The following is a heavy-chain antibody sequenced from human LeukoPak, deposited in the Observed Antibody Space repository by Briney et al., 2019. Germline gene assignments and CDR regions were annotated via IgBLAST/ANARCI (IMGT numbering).Heavy chain of an antibody. J-gene: IGHJ3*02. CDR3: ARGEVGGGMVAFDI. CDR1: GASISGSGYY. V-gene: IGHV4-39*07. D-gene: IGHD1-26*01. CDR2: IYCSGST. Sequence: SETLSLTCAVSGASISGSGYYWGWIRQPPGKGLEWIGNIYCSGSTYYNPSLKIRVTISVDTSKNLFYLKLTSVTAADTAMYFCARGEVGGGMVAFDIWGQGTVVLVAS.